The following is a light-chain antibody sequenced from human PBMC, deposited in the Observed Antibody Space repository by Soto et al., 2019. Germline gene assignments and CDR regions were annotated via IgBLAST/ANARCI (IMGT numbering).Light chain of an antibody. V-gene: IGLV8-61*01. CDR2: STN. Sequence: QAVVTQEPSFSVSPGRTVTLTCGLSSGSVSTSYHPSWYQQTPGQPPRTLIHSTNTRSSGVPDRFSGSILGNKAALTITGAQADDESNYYCVLYMGSGIWVFGGGTKLTVL. J-gene: IGLJ3*02. CDR1: SGSVSTSYH. CDR3: VLYMGSGIWV.